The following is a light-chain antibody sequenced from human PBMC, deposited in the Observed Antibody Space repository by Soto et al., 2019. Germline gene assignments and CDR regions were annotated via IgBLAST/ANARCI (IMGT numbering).Light chain of an antibody. CDR1: QDISNY. V-gene: IGKV1-33*01. Sequence: DIPMTQSPSSLSASVGDRVTITCQASQDISNYLNWYQQKPGKAPKLLIYDASNFETGVPSRFSGSGSGTDFTFTISSLQPEDIATYYCQQYANLHLTFGGGTKEEIK. CDR2: DAS. J-gene: IGKJ4*01. CDR3: QQYANLHLT.